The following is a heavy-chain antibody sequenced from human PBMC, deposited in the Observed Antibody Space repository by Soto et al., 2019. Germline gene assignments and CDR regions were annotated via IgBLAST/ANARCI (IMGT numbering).Heavy chain of an antibody. CDR1: GGSISSGGYS. CDR2: IDHSGST. CDR3: ARGWGYYYETSGHSGDMDV. Sequence: QLQLQESGSRLVKPSQTLSLTCSVSGGSISSGGYSWSWVRQTPGQGLDWIGYIDHSGSTTYNPSPRSRVTISVDRSKNQFSLTVSSLTAADTAVYYCARGWGYYYETSGHSGDMDVWGHGTTVTVSS. J-gene: IGHJ6*02. D-gene: IGHD3-22*01. V-gene: IGHV4-30-2*01.